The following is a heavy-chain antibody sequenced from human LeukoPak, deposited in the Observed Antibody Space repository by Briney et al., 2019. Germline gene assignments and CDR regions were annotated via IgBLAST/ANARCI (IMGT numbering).Heavy chain of an antibody. D-gene: IGHD2-15*01. V-gene: IGHV3-23*01. J-gene: IGHJ4*02. CDR3: ARKQAIVPAPLDY. Sequence: PGGSLRLSCAPSGFTFSSYAMSWVRQAPGKGLERVSTISDSGGSTFYADSVKGRFTISRDSSKNTLYLQLNSLRAEDTAVYYCARKQAIVPAPLDYWGQGTLVTVSS. CDR2: ISDSGGST. CDR1: GFTFSSYA.